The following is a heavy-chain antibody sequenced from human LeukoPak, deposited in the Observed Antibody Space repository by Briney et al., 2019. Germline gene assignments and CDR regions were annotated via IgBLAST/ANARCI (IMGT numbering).Heavy chain of an antibody. CDR3: AKGSITIFGVVIVGFDY. Sequence: GGSLRLSCAASGFTFDDYAMHWVRHAPGKGLEWVSGISWNSGSIGYADSVKGRFTISRGNAKNSLYLQMNSLRAEDTALYYCAKGSITIFGVVIVGFDYWGQGTLVTVSS. D-gene: IGHD3-3*01. V-gene: IGHV3-9*01. CDR2: ISWNSGSI. J-gene: IGHJ4*02. CDR1: GFTFDDYA.